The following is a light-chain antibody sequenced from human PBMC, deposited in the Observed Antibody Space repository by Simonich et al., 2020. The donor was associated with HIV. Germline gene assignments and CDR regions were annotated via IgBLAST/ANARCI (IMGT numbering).Light chain of an antibody. CDR3: QTWGTGIQV. Sequence: QLVLTQSPSASASLGASVKLTCTLSRGHSSYAVAWHQQLPEKGPRYWMKLNSDGTHNKGDGIPDRFSGSSSGAERYLTISSLQSEDEADYYCQTWGTGIQVFGGGTKLTVL. CDR2: LNSDGTH. J-gene: IGLJ3*02. CDR1: RGHSSYA. V-gene: IGLV4-69*01.